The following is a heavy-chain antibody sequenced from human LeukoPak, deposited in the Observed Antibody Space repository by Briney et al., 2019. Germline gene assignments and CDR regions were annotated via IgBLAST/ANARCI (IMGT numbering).Heavy chain of an antibody. CDR3: TRDTRVGGTMDFDY. CDR2: ISSSSSAM. D-gene: IGHD1-26*01. Sequence: GGSLRLPCEAFGFTFPNPLMTWGRQAPGKGVEGVSYISSSSSAMLHADSVKGRFTISRDNAKNSLYLQMNSLRDEDTAVYYCTRDTRVGGTMDFDYWGQGTLVTVSS. J-gene: IGHJ4*02. V-gene: IGHV3-48*02. CDR1: GFTFPNPL.